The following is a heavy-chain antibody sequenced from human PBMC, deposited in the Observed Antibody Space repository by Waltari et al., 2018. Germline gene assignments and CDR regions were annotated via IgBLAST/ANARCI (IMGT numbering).Heavy chain of an antibody. Sequence: EVQLVQSGAEVKKPGESLKISCKGSGYSFTSYWIGWVRQMPGKGLEWMGIIYPGDSDTGYSPSFQGKVTISADKSISTAYLQWSSLKASDTAMYYCARQGYYYGSGSYYYGMDVWGQGTTVTVSS. CDR3: ARQGYYYGSGSYYYGMDV. J-gene: IGHJ6*02. CDR2: IYPGDSDT. D-gene: IGHD3-10*01. CDR1: GYSFTSYW. V-gene: IGHV5-51*01.